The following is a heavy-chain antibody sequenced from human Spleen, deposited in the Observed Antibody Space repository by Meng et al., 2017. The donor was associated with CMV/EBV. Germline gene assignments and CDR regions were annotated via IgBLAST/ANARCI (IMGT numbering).Heavy chain of an antibody. D-gene: IGHD2-2*01. CDR3: VRGTSYDAFDI. V-gene: IGHV4-39*07. Sequence: GSLRLSCTVSGGSISSSSYYWGWIRQPPGKGLEWIGSIYYSGSTYYNPSLKSRVTISVDTSKNQFSLKLSSVTAADTAVYYCVRGTSYDAFDIWGQGTMVTVSS. CDR1: GGSISSSSYY. J-gene: IGHJ3*02. CDR2: IYYSGST.